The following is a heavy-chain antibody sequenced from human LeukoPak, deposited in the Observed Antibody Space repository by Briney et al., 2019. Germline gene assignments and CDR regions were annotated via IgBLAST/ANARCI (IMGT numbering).Heavy chain of an antibody. D-gene: IGHD6-13*01. V-gene: IGHV1-3*01. CDR3: GIAAAGAFDY. CDR1: GYTFTSYA. CDR2: INAGNGNT. Sequence: ASVKVSCKASGYTFTSYAMHWVRQAPGQRLEWMGWINAGNGNTKYSQKFQGRVTITRDTSASTAYMELRSLRSDDTAVYYCGIAAAGAFDYWGQGTLVTVSS. J-gene: IGHJ4*02.